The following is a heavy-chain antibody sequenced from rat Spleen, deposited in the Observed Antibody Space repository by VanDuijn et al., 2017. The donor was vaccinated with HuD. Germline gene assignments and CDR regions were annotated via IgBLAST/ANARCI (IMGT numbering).Heavy chain of an antibody. J-gene: IGHJ3*01. CDR3: ARLGTEGIGNWFTY. D-gene: IGHD1-11*01. Sequence: EVQLVESGGGLVQPGRSLKLSCAASGFTFSSFPMAWVRQAPKKGLEWVASISSGGGGTYYPDSVKGRFTISRHNTQNTLYLQMNSLRSEDTATYYCARLGTEGIGNWFTYWGQGTLVTVSS. CDR1: GFTFSSFP. CDR2: ISSGGGGT. V-gene: IGHV5S13*01.